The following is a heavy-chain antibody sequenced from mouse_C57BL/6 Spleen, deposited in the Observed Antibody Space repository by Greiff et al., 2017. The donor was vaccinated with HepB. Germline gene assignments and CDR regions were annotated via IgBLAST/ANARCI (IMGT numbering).Heavy chain of an antibody. CDR1: GFSLTSYG. J-gene: IGHJ2*01. Sequence: VQLQESGPGLVAPSQSLSITCTVSGFSLTSYGVHWVRQPPGKGLEWLVVIWSDGSTTYNSALKSRLSISKDNSKSQVFLKMNSLQTDDTAMYYCARQGDYYGSSYDYFDYWGQGTTLTVSS. D-gene: IGHD1-1*01. CDR2: IWSDGST. V-gene: IGHV2-6-1*01. CDR3: ARQGDYYGSSYDYFDY.